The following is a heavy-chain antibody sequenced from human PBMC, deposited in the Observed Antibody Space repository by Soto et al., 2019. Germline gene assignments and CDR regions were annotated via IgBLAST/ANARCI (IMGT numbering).Heavy chain of an antibody. D-gene: IGHD6-13*01. Sequence: QVQLVESGGGVVQPGRSLRLSCAASGFTFSSYAMHWVRQAPGKGLEWVAVISYDGSNKYYADSVKGRFTISRDNSKNTLYLQMNSLRAEDTAVYYCARDEVYSSSWYHGIRYGMDVWGQGTTVTVSS. J-gene: IGHJ6*02. CDR1: GFTFSSYA. V-gene: IGHV3-30-3*01. CDR3: ARDEVYSSSWYHGIRYGMDV. CDR2: ISYDGSNK.